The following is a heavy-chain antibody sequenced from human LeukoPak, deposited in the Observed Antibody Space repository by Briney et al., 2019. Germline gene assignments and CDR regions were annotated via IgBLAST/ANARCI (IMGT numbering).Heavy chain of an antibody. V-gene: IGHV4-34*01. CDR1: GGSFSGYY. J-gene: IGHJ4*02. CDR2: INHSGST. CDR3: ARMNLGFDY. Sequence: SETLSRTCAVYGGSFSGYYWSWIRQPPGKGLEWIGEINHSGSTNYNPSLKSRVTISVDTSKNQFSLKLSSVTAADTAVYYCARMNLGFDYWGQGTLVTVSS.